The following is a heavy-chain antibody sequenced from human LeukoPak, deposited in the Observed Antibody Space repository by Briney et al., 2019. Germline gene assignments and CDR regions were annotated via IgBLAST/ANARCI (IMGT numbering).Heavy chain of an antibody. CDR2: ITSAGNT. CDR3: AKAYQTTVTTFDS. V-gene: IGHV3-23*01. J-gene: IGHJ4*02. D-gene: IGHD4-17*01. Sequence: GGSLRLSCAASGFTFSSYAMNWVRQAPGKGLEWVLAITSAGNTYYADSVKGRFTISRDNSKNTLYLQMNSLRAEDTAIYYCAKAYQTTVTTFDSWGQGILVTVSS. CDR1: GFTFSSYA.